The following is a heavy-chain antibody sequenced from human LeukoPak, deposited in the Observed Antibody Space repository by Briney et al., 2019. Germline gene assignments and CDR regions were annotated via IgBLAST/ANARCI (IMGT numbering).Heavy chain of an antibody. Sequence: PSETLSVTCTVSGGSISSYYWSWIRQPAGKGLEWIGRIYTSGSTNYNPSLKSRVTMSVDTSKNQFSLKLSSVTAADTAVYYCAREVMVRGVIITLGNWFDPWGQGTLVTVSS. J-gene: IGHJ5*02. CDR2: IYTSGST. V-gene: IGHV4-4*07. CDR1: GGSISSYY. CDR3: AREVMVRGVIITLGNWFDP. D-gene: IGHD3-10*01.